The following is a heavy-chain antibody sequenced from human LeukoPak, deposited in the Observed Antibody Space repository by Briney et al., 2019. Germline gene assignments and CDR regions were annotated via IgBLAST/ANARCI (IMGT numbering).Heavy chain of an antibody. J-gene: IGHJ4*02. D-gene: IGHD3-22*01. CDR3: AKRPSIVVVPFGY. Sequence: PGGSLRLSCAASGFTFSDYYMSWIRQAPGKGLEWVSYISSSGSTIYYADSVKGRFTISRDNAKNSLYLQMNSLRAEDTAVYYCAKRPSIVVVPFGYWGQGTLVTVSS. CDR2: ISSSGSTI. CDR1: GFTFSDYY. V-gene: IGHV3-11*01.